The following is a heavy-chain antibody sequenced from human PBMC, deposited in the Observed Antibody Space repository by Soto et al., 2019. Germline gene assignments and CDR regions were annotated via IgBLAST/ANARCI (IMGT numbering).Heavy chain of an antibody. CDR2: IHYSGRT. V-gene: IGHV4-59*12. D-gene: IGHD1-26*01. J-gene: IGHJ4*02. CDR3: VRVGVGIGNHFDS. CDR1: NGSISGFY. Sequence: LTCSVSNGSISGFYWTWIRQPPGKILEWIGYIHYSGRTDYNPSLTSRATMSVDTSKNQFSLNLKSITAADTAVYYCVRVGVGIGNHFDSWGRGTLVTVSS.